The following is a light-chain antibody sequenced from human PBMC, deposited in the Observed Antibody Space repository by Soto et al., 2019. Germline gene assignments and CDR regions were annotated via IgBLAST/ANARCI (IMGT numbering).Light chain of an antibody. CDR2: WAS. Sequence: DIVMTQSPDSLXVSXGERATIDCKSSQSVLYSSNNKNNLAWYQQKPGQPPKLLIYWASTRESGVTDRFSGSGSGTDFTLTISSLQAEDVAVYYCQQYYTTPAITFGQGTLLEIK. V-gene: IGKV4-1*01. J-gene: IGKJ5*01. CDR1: QSVLYSSNNKNN. CDR3: QQYYTTPAIT.